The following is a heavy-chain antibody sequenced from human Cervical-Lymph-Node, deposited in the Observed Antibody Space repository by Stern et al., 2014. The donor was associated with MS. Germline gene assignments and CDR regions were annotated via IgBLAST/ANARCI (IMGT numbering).Heavy chain of an antibody. CDR3: ALSSETSDRWYSLGYDL. J-gene: IGHJ5*02. V-gene: IGHV1-69*01. D-gene: IGHD6-13*01. CDR2: IFPVFGTP. CDR1: GGTFSKFP. Sequence: QVQLVQSGAAVTKPGSSVKVSCKASGGTFSKFPSSWVRQAPGQGLEWMGGIFPVFGTPTYAQEFRGMVTITADVSTSTVYMELSSLRSDDTAVYYCALSSETSDRWYSLGYDLWGQGTLVTVSS.